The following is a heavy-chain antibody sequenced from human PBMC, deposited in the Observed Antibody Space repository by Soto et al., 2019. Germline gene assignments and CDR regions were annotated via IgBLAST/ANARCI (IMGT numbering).Heavy chain of an antibody. CDR2: IWYDGSNK. V-gene: IGHV3-33*01. CDR3: ARIMCGGDCYDFDY. Sequence: QVQLVESGGGVVQPGRSLRLSCAASGFTFSSYGMHWVRQAPGKGLEWVAVIWYDGSNKYYADSVKGRFTISRDNSKNTLYLQMNSLRAEDTAVYYCARIMCGGDCYDFDYWGQGTLVTVS. CDR1: GFTFSSYG. D-gene: IGHD2-21*02. J-gene: IGHJ4*02.